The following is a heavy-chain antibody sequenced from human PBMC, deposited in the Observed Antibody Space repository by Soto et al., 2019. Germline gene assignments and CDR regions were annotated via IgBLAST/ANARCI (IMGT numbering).Heavy chain of an antibody. CDR3: ARDTAYAFDS. D-gene: IGHD3-16*01. CDR1: GFTFSSFS. Sequence: EVQLMESGGGLVQPGGSLRLSCVASGFTFSSFSMNWVRQAPGKGLERVSYIRSSPSAISYADSVKGRFTISRDNAKNSLYLQLNSLSAEDTAVYYCARDTAYAFDSWGQGTLVSVSS. CDR2: IRSSPSAI. J-gene: IGHJ4*02. V-gene: IGHV3-48*01.